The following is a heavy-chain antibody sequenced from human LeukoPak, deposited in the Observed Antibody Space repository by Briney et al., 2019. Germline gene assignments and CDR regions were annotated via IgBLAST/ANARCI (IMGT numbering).Heavy chain of an antibody. J-gene: IGHJ4*02. CDR1: GYSISSGYY. CDR3: ARRPGGIPYYFDY. D-gene: IGHD3-16*01. Sequence: SETLPLTCTVSGYSISSGYYWGWIRQPPGKGLEWIGSIYHSGSTYYNPSLKSRVTISVDTSKNQFSLKLSSVTAADTAVYYCARRPGGIPYYFDYWGQGTLVTVSS. CDR2: IYHSGST. V-gene: IGHV4-38-2*02.